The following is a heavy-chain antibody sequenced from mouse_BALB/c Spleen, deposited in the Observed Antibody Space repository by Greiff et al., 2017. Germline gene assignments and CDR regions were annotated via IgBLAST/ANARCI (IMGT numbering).Heavy chain of an antibody. D-gene: IGHD2-1*01. Sequence: QVQLQQSGAGLVKPGASVKLSCKASGYTFTEYIIHWVKQRSGQGLEWIGWFYPGSGSIKYNEKFKDKATLTADKSSSTVYMELSRLTSEDSAVYFCARHEVRDYGNYAWFAYWGQGTLVTVSA. J-gene: IGHJ3*01. V-gene: IGHV1-62-2*01. CDR1: GYTFTEYI. CDR3: ARHEVRDYGNYAWFAY. CDR2: FYPGSGSI.